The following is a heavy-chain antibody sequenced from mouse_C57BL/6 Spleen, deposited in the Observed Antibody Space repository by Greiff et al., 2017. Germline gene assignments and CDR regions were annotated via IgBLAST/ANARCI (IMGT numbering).Heavy chain of an antibody. V-gene: IGHV1-42*01. CDR2: INPSTGGT. J-gene: IGHJ4*01. Sequence: VQLKQSGPELVKPGASVKISCKASGYSFTGYYMNWVKQSPEKSLEWIGEINPSTGGTTYNQKFKAKATLTVDKSSSTAYMQLKSLTSEDSAVYYCARGYYGSNYAMDYWGQGTSVTVSS. CDR3: ARGYYGSNYAMDY. D-gene: IGHD1-1*01. CDR1: GYSFTGYY.